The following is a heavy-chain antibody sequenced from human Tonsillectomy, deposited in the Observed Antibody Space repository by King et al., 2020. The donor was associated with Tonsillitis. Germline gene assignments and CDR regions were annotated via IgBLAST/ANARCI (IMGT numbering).Heavy chain of an antibody. J-gene: IGHJ4*02. CDR3: ARDRGDGVAEVVPVAPFVY. CDR1: GYIFTGFY. V-gene: IGHV1-2*02. CDR2: ISANSGGT. Sequence: VQLVESGAEVKKPGASVKVSCKASGYIFTGFYIHWVRQAPGQGLEWMGWISANSGGTKYAQKFQGRVTMTRDTSITTVFMDLSSLSSDDTAVYYCARDRGDGVAEVVPVAPFVYWGQGTLVTVSS. D-gene: IGHD2-2*01.